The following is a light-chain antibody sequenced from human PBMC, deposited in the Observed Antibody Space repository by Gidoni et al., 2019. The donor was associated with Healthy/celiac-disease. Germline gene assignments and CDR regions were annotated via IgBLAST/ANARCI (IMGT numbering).Light chain of an antibody. CDR2: GKN. Sequence: SSELSQDPAVSVALGQTVRITLQGDSRSSYYASWYPQKPGQAPVLVIYGKNNRPSGIPDRFSGSSSGNTASLTITGAQAEDEADYYCNSRDSSGNHPVVFGGGTKLTVL. J-gene: IGLJ2*01. V-gene: IGLV3-19*01. CDR3: NSRDSSGNHPVV. CDR1: SRSSYY.